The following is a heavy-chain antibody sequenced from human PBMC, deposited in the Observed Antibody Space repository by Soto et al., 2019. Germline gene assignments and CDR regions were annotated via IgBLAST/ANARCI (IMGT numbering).Heavy chain of an antibody. CDR2: INSDGSST. CDR1: GFTFSSYW. Sequence: EVQLVESGGGLVQPGGSLRLSCAASGFTFSSYWMHWVRQAPGKGLVWVSRINSDGSSTSYADSVKGRFTISRDNAKNTLYLQMNSLRAEDTAVYYCAREGGGTAPNPRVRYSGYEFLDYWGQGTLVTVSS. D-gene: IGHD5-12*01. J-gene: IGHJ4*02. CDR3: AREGGGTAPNPRVRYSGYEFLDY. V-gene: IGHV3-74*01.